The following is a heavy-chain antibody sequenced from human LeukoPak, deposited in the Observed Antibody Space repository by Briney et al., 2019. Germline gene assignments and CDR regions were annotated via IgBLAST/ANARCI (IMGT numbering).Heavy chain of an antibody. CDR1: GFTFTRHW. D-gene: IGHD5-24*01. J-gene: IGHJ4*02. Sequence: PGESLRLSCAASGFTFTRHWMHWVRQAPGKGLEWVSRIKTDGTNTIYADFVEGRFTISRDNARNTLYLQMSSLRAGDTAVYYCGGSEDGYIDYWGQGTLVTVSS. V-gene: IGHV3-74*01. CDR3: GGSEDGYIDY. CDR2: IKTDGTNT.